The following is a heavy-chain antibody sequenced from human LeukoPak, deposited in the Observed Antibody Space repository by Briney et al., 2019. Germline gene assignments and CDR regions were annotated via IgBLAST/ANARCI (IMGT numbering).Heavy chain of an antibody. V-gene: IGHV4-34*01. Sequence: SETLSLTCAVYGGSFSGYYWSWIRQPPGKGLEWIGEINHSGSTNYNPSLKSRVTISVDKSKNQFSLKLSSVTAADTAVYYCARDGYSSSPVIYYYYMDVWGKGTTVTVSS. J-gene: IGHJ6*03. CDR1: GGSFSGYY. CDR2: INHSGST. D-gene: IGHD6-13*01. CDR3: ARDGYSSSPVIYYYYMDV.